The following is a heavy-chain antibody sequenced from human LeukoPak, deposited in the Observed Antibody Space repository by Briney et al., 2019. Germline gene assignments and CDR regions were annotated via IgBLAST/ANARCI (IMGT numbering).Heavy chain of an antibody. D-gene: IGHD3-10*01. CDR2: INPNSGGT. V-gene: IGHV1-2*02. CDR3: ARTMVRGVITPGY. Sequence: ASVKVSCKASGYTFSGYYMHWVRQAPGQGLEWMGWINPNSGGTNYAQKFQGRVTMTRDTSISTAYMELSRLRSDVMAVYYCARTMVRGVITPGYWGQGTLVTVSS. CDR1: GYTFSGYY. J-gene: IGHJ4*02.